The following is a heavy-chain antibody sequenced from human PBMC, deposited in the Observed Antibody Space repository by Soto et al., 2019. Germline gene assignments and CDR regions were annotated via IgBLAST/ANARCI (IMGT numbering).Heavy chain of an antibody. V-gene: IGHV4-31*03. Sequence: QVQLQESGPGLVKPSQTLSLTCTVSGGSISSGGYYWSWIRQHPGKGLEWIGYIYYSGSTYYNPSLKSRVTISVDTSKNQCSLKLSSVTAADTAVYYCARDSRRPKYFDYWGQGTLVTVSS. CDR2: IYYSGST. CDR3: ARDSRRPKYFDY. J-gene: IGHJ4*02. CDR1: GGSISSGGYY.